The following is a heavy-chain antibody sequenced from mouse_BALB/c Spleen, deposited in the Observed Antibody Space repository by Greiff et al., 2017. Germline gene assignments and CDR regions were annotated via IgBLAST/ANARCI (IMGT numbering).Heavy chain of an antibody. CDR3: ARRTLITTVGDY. CDR2: INPGSGGT. D-gene: IGHD1-1*01. V-gene: IGHV1-54*01. CDR1: GYAFTNYL. Sequence: QVQLQQSGAELVRPGTSVKVSCKASGYAFTNYLIEWVKQRPGQGLEWIGVINPGSGGTNYNEKFKGKATLTADKSSSTAYMQLSSLTSDDSAVYFCARRTLITTVGDYWGQGTTLTVSS. J-gene: IGHJ2*01.